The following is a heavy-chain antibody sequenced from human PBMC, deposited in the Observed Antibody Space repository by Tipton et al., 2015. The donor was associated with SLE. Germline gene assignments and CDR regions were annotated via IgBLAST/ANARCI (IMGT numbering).Heavy chain of an antibody. CDR2: ISGSGGST. D-gene: IGHD2-15*01. J-gene: IGHJ3*02. Sequence: SLRLSCAASGFTFSSYAMSWVRQAPGKGLEWVSAISGSGGSTYYADSVKGQFTISRDNAKNSLYLQMNSLRAEDTAVYYCARSDGGSHAFDIWGQGTMVTVSS. CDR1: GFTFSSYA. V-gene: IGHV3-23*01. CDR3: ARSDGGSHAFDI.